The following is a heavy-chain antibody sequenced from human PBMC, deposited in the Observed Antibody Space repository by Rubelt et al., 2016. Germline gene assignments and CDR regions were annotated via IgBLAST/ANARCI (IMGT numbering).Heavy chain of an antibody. CDR2: IIPIFGTA. J-gene: IGHJ3*02. Sequence: QVQLVQSGAEVKKPGSSVKVSCKASGGTFSSYAISWVRQAPGQGLEWMGGIIPIFGTATSPQKFQGIVTITADESPSTAYMELSSLRAEDTAVYYCARVQYSSDAFDIWGQGTMVTVSS. V-gene: IGHV1-69*01. D-gene: IGHD5-18*01. CDR1: GGTFSSYA. CDR3: ARVQYSSDAFDI.